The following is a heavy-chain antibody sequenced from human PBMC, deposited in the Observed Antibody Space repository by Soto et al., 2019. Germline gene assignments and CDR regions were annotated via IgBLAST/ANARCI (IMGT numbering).Heavy chain of an antibody. J-gene: IGHJ6*02. CDR3: VRERGLSSYYGMDV. CDR2: ISSSSSHI. V-gene: IGHV3-21*01. D-gene: IGHD3-10*01. Sequence: PGGSLRLSCAASGFTLTSYSMNWVRQAPGKGLEWVASISSSSSHIYYADSVKGRFTISRDNARNSLFLQMNDLRAEDTAVYYCVRERGLSSYYGMDVWGQGTTVTVSS. CDR1: GFTLTSYS.